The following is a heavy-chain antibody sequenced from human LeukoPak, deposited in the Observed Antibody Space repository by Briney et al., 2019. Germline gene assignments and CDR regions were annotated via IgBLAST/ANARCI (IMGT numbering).Heavy chain of an antibody. V-gene: IGHV4-59*01. CDR3: ARITPTFNFDL. CDR1: SASISSYY. D-gene: IGHD2-15*01. CDR2: IYYSGST. Sequence: PSETLSLTCTVSSASISSYYWSWIRQPPGKGLEWIGYIYYSGSTNYNPSLKSRVTISVDTSKNQFSLKLSSVTAADTAVYYCARITPTFNFDLWGRGTLVTVSS. J-gene: IGHJ2*01.